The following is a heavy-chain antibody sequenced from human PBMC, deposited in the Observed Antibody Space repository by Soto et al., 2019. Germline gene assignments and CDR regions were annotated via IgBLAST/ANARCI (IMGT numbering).Heavy chain of an antibody. CDR3: ARDCSGGSCYPAP. CDR1: GYTFTNYG. Sequence: ASVKVSCKASGYTFTNYGISWVRQAPGQGLEWMGWISAYNGHTNYAQKFQNTVTMTTDTSTSTAYMELRSLRSDDTAVYYCARDCSGGSCYPAPWGQGTLVTVSS. CDR2: ISAYNGHT. V-gene: IGHV1-18*01. J-gene: IGHJ5*02. D-gene: IGHD2-15*01.